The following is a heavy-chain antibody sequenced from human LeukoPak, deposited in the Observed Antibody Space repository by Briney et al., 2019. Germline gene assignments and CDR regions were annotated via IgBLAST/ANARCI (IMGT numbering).Heavy chain of an antibody. Sequence: GGSLRLSCAASGFSFRTYGMTWVRQAPGKGLEWVSVISDSGGSTNYADSVKGRFTISRDNSKNTLYLQMNSLRVEDTAVYYCAKLQDDVRVTSYWGQGTLVTVSS. V-gene: IGHV3-23*01. D-gene: IGHD3-10*01. CDR2: ISDSGGST. J-gene: IGHJ4*02. CDR3: AKLQDDVRVTSY. CDR1: GFSFRTYG.